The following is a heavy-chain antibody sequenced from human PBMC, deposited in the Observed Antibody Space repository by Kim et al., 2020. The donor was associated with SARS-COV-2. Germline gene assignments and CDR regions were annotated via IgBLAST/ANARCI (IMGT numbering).Heavy chain of an antibody. V-gene: IGHV4-34*01. D-gene: IGHD3-10*01. CDR1: GGSSSGYY. CDR2: INHSGST. CDR3: ARSYYYGSGSYRGHSYYY. J-gene: IGHJ6*03. Sequence: SETLSLTCAVYGGSSSGYYWSWIRQPPGKGLEWIGEINHSGSTNYNPSLKSRATISVDTPKNQFSLKLSSVTAADTAVYYCARSYYYGSGSYRGHSYYY.